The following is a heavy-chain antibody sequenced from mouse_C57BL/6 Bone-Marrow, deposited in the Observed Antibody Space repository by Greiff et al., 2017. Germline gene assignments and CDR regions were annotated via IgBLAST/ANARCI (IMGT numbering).Heavy chain of an antibody. Sequence: VHLVESGPELVKPGASVKISCKASGYAFSSSWMNWVKQRPGKGLEWIGRIYPGDGDTNYNGKFKGKATLTADKSSSTAYMQLSSLTSEDSAVYFCAILGAWFAYWGQGTLVTVSA. J-gene: IGHJ3*01. CDR1: GYAFSSSW. V-gene: IGHV1-82*01. CDR3: AILGAWFAY. CDR2: IYPGDGDT. D-gene: IGHD4-1*01.